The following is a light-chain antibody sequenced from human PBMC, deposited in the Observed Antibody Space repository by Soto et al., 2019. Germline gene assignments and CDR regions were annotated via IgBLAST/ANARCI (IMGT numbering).Light chain of an antibody. CDR3: AAWDDSLNGL. CDR1: SSNIGRNT. CDR2: NTD. Sequence: QSVLTQPPSASGTPGQRVTISCSGSSSNIGRNTVNWYQQFPGTAPKLLIYNTDQRPSGVPDRFSGSKSGTSASLAISGVQSDDEADYYCAAWDDSLNGLFGGGTKVTVL. V-gene: IGLV1-44*01. J-gene: IGLJ3*02.